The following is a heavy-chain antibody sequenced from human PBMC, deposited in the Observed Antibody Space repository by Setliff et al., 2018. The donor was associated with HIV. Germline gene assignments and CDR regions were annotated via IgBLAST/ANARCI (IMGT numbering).Heavy chain of an antibody. CDR2: INPNSGGT. D-gene: IGHD1-26*01. Sequence: ASVKVSCKASGYTFTGYYMHWVRQAPGQGLEWMGRINPNSGGTNYAQKFQGRVTMTGDTSTNTLYMELSRLRSEDTAVYYCARGWEGGMDYWGQGTLVTVSS. J-gene: IGHJ4*02. CDR1: GYTFTGYY. CDR3: ARGWEGGMDY. V-gene: IGHV1-2*06.